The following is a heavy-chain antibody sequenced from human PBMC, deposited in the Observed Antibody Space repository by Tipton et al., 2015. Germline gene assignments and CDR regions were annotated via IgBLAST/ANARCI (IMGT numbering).Heavy chain of an antibody. J-gene: IGHJ4*02. CDR2: ISESGGNT. Sequence: SLRLSCAASGFTFSSYAMNWVRQAPGKGLEWVSSISESGGNTDYADSVKGRFTISRDNSNNTLYLQMSSLRPEDTAVYYCAKESSSVTGTTMYHWGQGTLVTVSS. CDR3: AKESSSVTGTTMYH. V-gene: IGHV3-23*01. CDR1: GFTFSSYA. D-gene: IGHD1-20*01.